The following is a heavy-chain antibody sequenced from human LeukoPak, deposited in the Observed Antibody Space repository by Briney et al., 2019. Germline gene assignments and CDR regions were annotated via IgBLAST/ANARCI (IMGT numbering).Heavy chain of an antibody. J-gene: IGHJ4*02. V-gene: IGHV3-7*01. CDR3: ATDVGAD. CDR2: IKEDGSEK. CDR1: GFTFSSSW. Sequence: GGSLRLSCAASGFTFSSSWMTWVRQPPGKGLEWVANIKEDGSEKYYVDSVKGRFTFSRDNAKNSLYLQMNSLRAEDTALYYCATDVGADWGQGTLVTVSS.